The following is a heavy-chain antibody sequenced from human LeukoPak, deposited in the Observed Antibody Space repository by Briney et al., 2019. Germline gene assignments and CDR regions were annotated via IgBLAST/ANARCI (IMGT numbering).Heavy chain of an antibody. CDR2: MNSDGSTT. J-gene: IGHJ4*02. CDR1: GFTFSSYW. D-gene: IGHD3-16*02. V-gene: IGHV3-74*01. CDR3: ARDYDYFWGGYRYPFDY. Sequence: PGGSLRLSCAASGFTFSSYWMHWVRHAPGEGLVWVSRMNSDGSTTNYADSVKGRFTISRDNARNTLYLQMNSLRVEDTAMYFCARDYDYFWGGYRYPFDYWGQGTLVTVSS.